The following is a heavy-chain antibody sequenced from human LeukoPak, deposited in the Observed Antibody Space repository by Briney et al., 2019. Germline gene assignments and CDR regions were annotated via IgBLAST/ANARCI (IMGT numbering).Heavy chain of an antibody. Sequence: GGSLRLSCAASGFTFSSYGMSWVRQAPGKGLEWVSSISGSAGSTYYADSVKGRFTISRDQSKNTLYLQMNSLRAEDTAIYYCAKGMGSSGSYFGDYWGRGTLVTVSS. V-gene: IGHV3-23*01. CDR3: AKGMGSSGSYFGDY. CDR2: ISGSAGST. J-gene: IGHJ4*02. CDR1: GFTFSSYG. D-gene: IGHD1-26*01.